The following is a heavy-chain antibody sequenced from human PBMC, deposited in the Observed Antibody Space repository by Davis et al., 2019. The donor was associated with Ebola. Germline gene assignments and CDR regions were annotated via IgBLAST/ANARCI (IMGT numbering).Heavy chain of an antibody. Sequence: ASVKVSCKASGYTFTSYDINWVRQATGQGLEWMGWMNPNSGNTGYAEKLQGRVTMTRDNSISTAYMELSSLRSDDTAVYYCARENDYGNFASFDPWGQGTLVTVSS. CDR1: GYTFTSYD. D-gene: IGHD3-16*01. CDR3: ARENDYGNFASFDP. CDR2: MNPNSGNT. V-gene: IGHV1-8*01. J-gene: IGHJ5*02.